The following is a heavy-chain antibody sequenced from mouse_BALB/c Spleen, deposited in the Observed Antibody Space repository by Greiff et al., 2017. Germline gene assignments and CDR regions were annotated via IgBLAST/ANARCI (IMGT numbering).Heavy chain of an antibody. CDR1: GYTFTSYW. J-gene: IGHJ4*01. CDR2: IYPGDGDT. V-gene: IGHV1-87*01. CDR3: ARENLGDYAMDY. Sequence: VQLQESGAELARPGASVKLSCKASGYTFTSYWMQWVKQRPGQGLEWIGAIYPGDGDTRYTQKFKGKATLTADKSSSTAYMQLSSLASEDSAVYYCARENLGDYAMDYWGQGTSVTVSS.